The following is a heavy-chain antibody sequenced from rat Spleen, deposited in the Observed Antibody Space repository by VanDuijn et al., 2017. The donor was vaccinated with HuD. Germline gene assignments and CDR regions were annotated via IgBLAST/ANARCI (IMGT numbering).Heavy chain of an antibody. V-gene: IGHV2-45*01. CDR3: AREVLTGRGYYFDY. CDR1: GFSLTSYN. CDR2: MWSGGNT. Sequence: QVQLKESGPGLVQPSQTLSLTCTVSGFSLTSYNVHWVRQPTGKGLEWMGVMWSGGNTDYHSALKSRLSISRDTSKNQVFLKMNSLQSEDTTTYYCAREVLTGRGYYFDYWGQGVMVTVSS. J-gene: IGHJ2*01. D-gene: IGHD5-1*01.